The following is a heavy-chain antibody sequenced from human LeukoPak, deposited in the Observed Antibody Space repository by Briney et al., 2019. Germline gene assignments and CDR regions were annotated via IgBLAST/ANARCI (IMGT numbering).Heavy chain of an antibody. CDR2: ISAYNGNT. J-gene: IGHJ6*02. CDR3: AGGGGSGDGYNFDYYYGMDV. D-gene: IGHD5-24*01. V-gene: IGHV1-18*01. CDR1: GYTFTSYG. Sequence: ASVTVSCKASGYTFTSYGISWVRQAPGQGLEWMGWISAYNGNTNYAQKLQGRVTVTTDTSTSTAYMELRSLRSDDTAVYYCAGGGGSGDGYNFDYYYGMDVWGQGTTVTVSS.